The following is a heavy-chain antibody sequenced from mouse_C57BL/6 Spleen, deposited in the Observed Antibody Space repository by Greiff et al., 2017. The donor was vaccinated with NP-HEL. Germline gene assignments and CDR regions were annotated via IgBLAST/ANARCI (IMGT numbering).Heavy chain of an antibody. D-gene: IGHD1-1*01. CDR2: ISSGGSYT. CDR1: GFTFSSYG. V-gene: IGHV5-6*02. CDR3: ARLGTVVARYYFDY. Sequence: EVKLVESGGDLVKPGGSLKLSCAASGFTFSSYGMSWVRQTPDKRLEWVATISSGGSYTYYPDSVKGRFTISRDNAKNTLYLQMSSLKSEDTAMYYCARLGTVVARYYFDYWGQGTTLTVSS. J-gene: IGHJ2*01.